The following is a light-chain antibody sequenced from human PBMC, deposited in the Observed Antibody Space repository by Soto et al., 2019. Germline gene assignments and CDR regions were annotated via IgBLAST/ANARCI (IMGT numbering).Light chain of an antibody. J-gene: IGKJ4*01. CDR3: LQLNRYPLT. V-gene: IGKV1-9*01. Sequence: DFQMTQSPSSLSASIGDRVTITCRASQPISNYLAWYQQKPGKAPELLIYSASTLQSGVPSRFSGSGSSTDFSLTIRALQPDDFATYYCLQLNRYPLTFGGGTKVDI. CDR1: QPISNY. CDR2: SAS.